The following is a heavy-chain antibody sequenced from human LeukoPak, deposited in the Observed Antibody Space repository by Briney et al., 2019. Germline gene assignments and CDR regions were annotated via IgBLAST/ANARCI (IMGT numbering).Heavy chain of an antibody. J-gene: IGHJ4*02. CDR1: GYTFTGYY. Sequence: ASVKVSCKASGYTFTGYYMHWVRQAPGQGLEWMGWINPNSGGTNYAQKFQGRVTMTRDTSISTAYMELSRLRSDDTAVYYWARYYDSSGYPYYWGQGTLVTVSS. CDR3: ARYYDSSGYPYY. V-gene: IGHV1-2*02. D-gene: IGHD3-22*01. CDR2: INPNSGGT.